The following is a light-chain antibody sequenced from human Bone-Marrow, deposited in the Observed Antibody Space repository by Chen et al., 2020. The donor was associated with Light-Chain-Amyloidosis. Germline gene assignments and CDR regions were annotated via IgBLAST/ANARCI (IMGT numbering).Light chain of an antibody. Sequence: YELTQPPSVSVSPGQTARITFSGDDLSTKYAYWYQQKPGQASLLVIHRDTDRPSGISERFSGASSGKTATLTISGVQAEDEADYRCQSADSSGTYEVIFGGGTKLTVL. CDR1: DLSTKY. J-gene: IGLJ2*01. CDR3: QSADSSGTYEVI. CDR2: RDT. V-gene: IGLV3-25*03.